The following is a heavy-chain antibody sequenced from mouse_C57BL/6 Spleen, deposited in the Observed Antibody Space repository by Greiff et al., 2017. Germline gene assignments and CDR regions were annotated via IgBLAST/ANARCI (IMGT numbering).Heavy chain of an antibody. V-gene: IGHV1-52*01. J-gene: IGHJ4*01. D-gene: IGHD3-2*02. CDR2: IDPSDSET. CDR1: GYTFTSYW. Sequence: QVQLQQSGAELVRPGSSVKLSCKASGYTFTSYWMHWVKQRPIQGLEWIGNIDPSDSETHYNQKFKDKATLTVDKSSSTAYMQLSSLTSEDSAVYYCATQTAQGAMDYWGQGTSVTISS. CDR3: ATQTAQGAMDY.